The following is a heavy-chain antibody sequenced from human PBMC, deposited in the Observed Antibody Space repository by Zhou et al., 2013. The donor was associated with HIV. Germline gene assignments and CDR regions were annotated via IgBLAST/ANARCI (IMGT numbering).Heavy chain of an antibody. CDR2: INTDSGDS. Sequence: QVHLVQSGAEVKKPGASVKVSCKTSGYTFTDYTLHWVRQAPGQGLEWLGWINTDSGDSRYAQKFQGRVTMTRDTSISTAYMEVTSLTSDDTAVYFCARPETSPESFYLGVWGTGTTVTVSS. CDR3: ARPETSPESFYLGV. V-gene: IGHV1-2*02. J-gene: IGHJ6*03. CDR1: GYTFTDYT. D-gene: IGHD6-6*01.